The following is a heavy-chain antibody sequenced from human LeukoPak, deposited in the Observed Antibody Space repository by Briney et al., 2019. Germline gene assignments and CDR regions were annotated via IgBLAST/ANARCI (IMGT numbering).Heavy chain of an antibody. CDR2: ISAYNGNT. CDR1: GYTLTGYY. J-gene: IGHJ4*02. D-gene: IGHD4-17*01. CDR3: ARGVGRLPFDY. V-gene: IGHV1-18*04. Sequence: GASVKVSCKASGYTLTGYYMHWVRQAPGQGLEWMGWISAYNGNTNYAQKLQGRVTMTTDTSTSTAYMELRSLRSDDTAVYYCARGVGRLPFDYWGQGTLVTVSS.